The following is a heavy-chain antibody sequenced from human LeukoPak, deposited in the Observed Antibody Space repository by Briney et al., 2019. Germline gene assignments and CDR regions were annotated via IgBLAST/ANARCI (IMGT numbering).Heavy chain of an antibody. CDR1: GFTFSTYA. V-gene: IGHV3-23*01. CDR2: ISGSGSKT. CDR3: AKDHTIWSGAYYFDY. J-gene: IGHJ4*02. Sequence: PGGSLRLSCAASGFTFSTYAMSWVRQAPGKGLEWVSAISGSGSKTYYADSVKGRFSISRDNSKNTLHLQMNSLRAEDTAVYYCAKDHTIWSGAYYFDYWGQGTLVTVSS. D-gene: IGHD3/OR15-3a*01.